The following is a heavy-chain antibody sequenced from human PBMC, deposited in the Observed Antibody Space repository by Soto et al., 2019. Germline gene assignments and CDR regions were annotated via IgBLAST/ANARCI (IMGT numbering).Heavy chain of an antibody. CDR1: GGSFSGYY. Sequence: QVQLQQWGAGLLKPSETLSLTCAVYGGSFSGYYWSWIRQPPGKGLEWIGEINHSGSTNYNPPLTSRVTLSEDPSKNQFPQKLSAVTAADTAVYYCARGFIPYCSSTSCYDAFDIWGQGTMVTVSS. J-gene: IGHJ3*02. D-gene: IGHD2-2*01. CDR3: ARGFIPYCSSTSCYDAFDI. CDR2: INHSGST. V-gene: IGHV4-34*01.